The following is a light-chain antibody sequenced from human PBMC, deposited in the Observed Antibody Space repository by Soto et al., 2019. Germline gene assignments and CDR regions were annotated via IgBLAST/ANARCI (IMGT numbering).Light chain of an antibody. CDR2: AAS. V-gene: IGKV1-8*01. CDR3: QQYYSYPRT. CDR1: QGISSY. Sequence: ASRMTRSPSSLSASTGDRVTITCRASQGISSYLAWYQQKPGKAPKLLIYAASTLQSGVPSRFSGSGSGTDFTLTISCLQSEDFATYYCQQYYSYPRTFGQGTKVDI. J-gene: IGKJ1*01.